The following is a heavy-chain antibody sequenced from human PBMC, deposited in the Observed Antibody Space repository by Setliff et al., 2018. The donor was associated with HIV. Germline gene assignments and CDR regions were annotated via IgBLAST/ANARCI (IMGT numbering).Heavy chain of an antibody. V-gene: IGHV3-30*03. CDR1: GFTLNHYG. J-gene: IGHJ4*02. CDR2: MSYDGGKK. Sequence: GGSLRLSCVVSGFTLNHYGMHWVRQAPGKGLEWVAGMSYDGGKKDYADSVKGRFTISGDYSKNTVYLQMNSLRPEDTAVYYCARPRLYSNALEYWGQGTLVTVSS. D-gene: IGHD6-13*01. CDR3: ARPRLYSNALEY.